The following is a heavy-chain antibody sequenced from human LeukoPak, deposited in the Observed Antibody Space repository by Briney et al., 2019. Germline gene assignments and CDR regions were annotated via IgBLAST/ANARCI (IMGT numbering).Heavy chain of an antibody. Sequence: SGTLSLTCAVSGGSISSSNWWRWVRQPPGKGLEWIGEIYHSGSTNYNPSLKSRVTISVDKSKNQFSLKLSSVTAADTAVYYCARDLSVAAAGSGGDYWGQGTLVTVSS. CDR1: GGSISSSNW. V-gene: IGHV4-4*02. CDR3: ARDLSVAAAGSGGDY. J-gene: IGHJ4*02. D-gene: IGHD6-13*01. CDR2: IYHSGST.